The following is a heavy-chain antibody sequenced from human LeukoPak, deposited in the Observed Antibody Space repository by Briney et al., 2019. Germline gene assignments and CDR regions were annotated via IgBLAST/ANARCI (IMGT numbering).Heavy chain of an antibody. J-gene: IGHJ4*02. CDR1: GFTFSSYE. V-gene: IGHV3-48*03. D-gene: IGHD4-17*01. CDR3: ASSRDYGDYGQTFDY. CDR2: ISSSGSTV. Sequence: GGSLRLSCAASGFTFSSYEMNWVRQAPGKGLEWVSYISSSGSTVYYADSVKGRFTISRDNAKNSLYLQMNSLRAEDTAVYYCASSRDYGDYGQTFDYWGQGTLVTVSS.